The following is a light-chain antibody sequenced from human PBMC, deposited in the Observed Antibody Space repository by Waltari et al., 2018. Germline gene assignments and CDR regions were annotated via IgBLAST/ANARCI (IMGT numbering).Light chain of an antibody. V-gene: IGKV3-20*01. J-gene: IGKJ1*01. Sequence: CRARQSVNTYFAWYQQQPGQPPRLLIYGAYTRAAGIPDRFSGSGSGTDCSLTISRLEAEDFAVYYCQHHVRLPATFGQGTKVEIK. CDR1: QSVNTY. CDR3: QHHVRLPAT. CDR2: GAY.